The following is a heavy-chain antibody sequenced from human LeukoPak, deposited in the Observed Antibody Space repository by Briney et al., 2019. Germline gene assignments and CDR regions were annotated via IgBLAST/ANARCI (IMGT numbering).Heavy chain of an antibody. CDR1: GFTFSSYA. V-gene: IGHV3-30-3*01. Sequence: GGSLRLSCAASGFTFSSYAMHWVRQAPGKGLEWVAVISYDGSNKYHADSVKGRFTISRDNSKNTLYLQMNSLRAEDTAVYYCARDRDIVVVVAASLDYWGQGTLVTVSS. J-gene: IGHJ4*02. CDR2: ISYDGSNK. D-gene: IGHD2-15*01. CDR3: ARDRDIVVVVAASLDY.